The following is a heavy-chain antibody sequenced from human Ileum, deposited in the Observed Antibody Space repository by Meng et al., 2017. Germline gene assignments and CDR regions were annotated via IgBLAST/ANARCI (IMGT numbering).Heavy chain of an antibody. CDR1: GGSFSSDNYY. Sequence: QVQLQESGPGLGKPSQTPSRTCSGSGGSFSSDNYYWTWIRQTPGKGLEWIGLTYYNGSPFYNPSLRSRVTISVDTSKDQFSLKLTSVTAADTAVYYCARERRHYYGSGSFDYWGQGILVTVSS. D-gene: IGHD3-10*01. J-gene: IGHJ4*02. CDR3: ARERRHYYGSGSFDY. V-gene: IGHV4-30-4*01. CDR2: TYYNGSP.